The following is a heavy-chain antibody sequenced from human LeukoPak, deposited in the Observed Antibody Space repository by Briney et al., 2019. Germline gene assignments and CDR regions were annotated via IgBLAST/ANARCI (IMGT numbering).Heavy chain of an antibody. CDR2: IYYSGST. D-gene: IGHD5-24*01. V-gene: IGHV4-59*01. J-gene: IGHJ4*02. Sequence: NPSETLSLTCTVSGGSISSYYWSWIRQPPGKGLEWIGYIYYSGSTNYNPSLKSRVTISVDTSKNQFSLKLSSVTAADTAVHYCARDSGDGYNYVDYWGQGTLVTVSS. CDR3: ARDSGDGYNYVDY. CDR1: GGSISSYY.